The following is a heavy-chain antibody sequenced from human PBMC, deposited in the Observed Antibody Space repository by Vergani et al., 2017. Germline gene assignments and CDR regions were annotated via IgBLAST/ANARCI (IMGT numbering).Heavy chain of an antibody. Sequence: EVQLVESGGGLIQPGGSLRLSCAASGFTVSGNYMSWVRQAPGKGLEWVSVIYSGGSTYYADSVKGRFTISRDNSKNTRYLQMNSLRAEDTAVYFCARDLFEYGDNYHYYYGMDVWGQGTTVTVSS. CDR3: ARDLFEYGDNYHYYYGMDV. J-gene: IGHJ6*02. CDR2: IYSGGST. D-gene: IGHD4-17*01. V-gene: IGHV3-53*01. CDR1: GFTVSGNY.